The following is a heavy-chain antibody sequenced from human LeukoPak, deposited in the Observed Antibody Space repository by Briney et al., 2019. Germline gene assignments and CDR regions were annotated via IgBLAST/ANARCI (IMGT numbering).Heavy chain of an antibody. Sequence: PGGSLRLSCAAPGFTFSSYGMHWVRQAPGKGLEWVAVISYDGSNKYYADSVKGRFTISRDNSKNTLYLQMNSLRAEDTAVYYCARDLPRGTVGAAAYWGQGTLVTVSS. D-gene: IGHD1-26*01. CDR1: GFTFSSYG. V-gene: IGHV3-30*03. CDR3: ARDLPRGTVGAAAY. CDR2: ISYDGSNK. J-gene: IGHJ4*02.